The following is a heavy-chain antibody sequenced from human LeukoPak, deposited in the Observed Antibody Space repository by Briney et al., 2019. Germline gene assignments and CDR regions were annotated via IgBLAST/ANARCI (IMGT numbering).Heavy chain of an antibody. J-gene: IGHJ3*02. CDR2: IYYSGST. D-gene: IGHD7-27*01. CDR3: ARELGIGGDAFDI. V-gene: IGHV4-59*08. Sequence: SETLSLTCTVSGGSISSYYWSWIRQPPGKGLEWIGYIYYSGSTNYNPSLKSRVTISVDTSKNQFSLKLSSVTAADTAVYYCARELGIGGDAFDIWGQGTMVTVSS. CDR1: GGSISSYY.